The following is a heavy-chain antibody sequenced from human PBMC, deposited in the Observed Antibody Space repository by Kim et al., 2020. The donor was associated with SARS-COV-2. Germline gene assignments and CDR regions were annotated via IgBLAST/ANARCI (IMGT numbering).Heavy chain of an antibody. J-gene: IGHJ4*02. D-gene: IGHD3-3*01. CDR3: ARAPNDFWSGYPYYFDC. CDR1: GGSVSSCSYF. V-gene: IGHV4-61*01. Sequence: SETLSLTCTVSGGSVSSCSYFWSWIRQPPGKGREWIGYIYYSGNTNYNPSLKSRVTMSVDTSKNQFSLKLRSVTAADTAVYYCARAPNDFWSGYPYYFDCWGQGTLVTVSS. CDR2: IYYSGNT.